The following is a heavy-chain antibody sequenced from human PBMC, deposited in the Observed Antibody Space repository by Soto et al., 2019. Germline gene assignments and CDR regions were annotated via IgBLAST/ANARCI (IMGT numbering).Heavy chain of an antibody. CDR1: GFTFSSYG. D-gene: IGHD6-13*01. J-gene: IGHJ6*04. CDR2: IWYDGSNK. Sequence: GGSLRLSCAASGFTFSSYGMHWVRQAPGKGLEWVAVIWYDGSNKYYADSVKGRFTISRDNSKNTLYLQMNSLRAEDTAVYYCERDAYSSSWYGSSYYYGMDVRGKGTTVTVSS. CDR3: ERDAYSSSWYGSSYYYGMDV. V-gene: IGHV3-33*01.